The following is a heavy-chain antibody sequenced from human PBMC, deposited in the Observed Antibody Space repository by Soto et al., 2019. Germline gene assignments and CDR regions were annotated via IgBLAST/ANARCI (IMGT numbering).Heavy chain of an antibody. CDR1: GFIFSSYG. Sequence: QVQLVESGGGVVQPGRSLRLSCTASGFIFSSYGMHWVRQAPGKGLEWVAVIWHDGSDKYYADSVKGRFTISRDNSKNTLYLQMNSLRAEDTAVYYCARGFVDNIDFTYWGQGTLVTVSS. V-gene: IGHV3-33*01. J-gene: IGHJ4*02. CDR2: IWHDGSDK. CDR3: ARGFVDNIDFTY. D-gene: IGHD3-3*01.